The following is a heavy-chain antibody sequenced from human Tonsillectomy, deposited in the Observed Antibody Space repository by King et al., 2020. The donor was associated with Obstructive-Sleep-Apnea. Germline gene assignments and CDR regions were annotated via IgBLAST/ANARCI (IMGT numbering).Heavy chain of an antibody. V-gene: IGHV3-23*04. CDR2: FSGSGAST. CDR3: AKTVRYYFYGMDV. CDR1: GFTINSYD. J-gene: IGHJ6*02. D-gene: IGHD4-17*01. Sequence: VQLVESGGGLVQPGGSLRLSCAASGFTINSYDMSWVRQAPGKGLEWVSTFSGSGASTYYGYSGKGRFTIARDNSKNTGYLQLNSLRVEDTAVYYCAKTVRYYFYGMDVWGQGTTVTVSS.